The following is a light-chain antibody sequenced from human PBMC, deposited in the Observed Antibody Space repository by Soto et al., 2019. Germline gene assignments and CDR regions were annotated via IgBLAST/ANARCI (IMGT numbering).Light chain of an antibody. CDR2: EVT. CDR3: SSYLSTSRYV. Sequence: QSVLTQPPSMSGSPGQSVTISCAGTSSDVGKYDRVSWYQQPPGTAPKLIIYEVTNRPSGVPARFSGSKSGNTASLTISGLKAEDEADYYCSSYLSTSRYVFGAGTKLTVL. J-gene: IGLJ1*01. CDR1: SSDVGKYDR. V-gene: IGLV2-18*02.